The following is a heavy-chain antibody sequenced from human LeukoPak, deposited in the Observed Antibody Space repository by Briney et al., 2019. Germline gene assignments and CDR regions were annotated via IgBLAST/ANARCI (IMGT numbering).Heavy chain of an antibody. CDR3: ARGHYGLDY. Sequence: GGSLRLSCAASGFTFSSYAMSWVRQAPGKGLEWVSAISGSGGSTYYADSVTGRFTMSRDNAKNSLFLQMNSLRAEDTAVYYCARGHYGLDYWGQGTLVTVSS. J-gene: IGHJ4*02. V-gene: IGHV3-23*01. CDR2: ISGSGGST. CDR1: GFTFSSYA. D-gene: IGHD3-16*01.